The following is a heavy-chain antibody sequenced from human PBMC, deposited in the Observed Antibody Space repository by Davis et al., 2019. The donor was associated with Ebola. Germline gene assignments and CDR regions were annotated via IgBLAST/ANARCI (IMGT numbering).Heavy chain of an antibody. CDR1: GFIFSSYA. D-gene: IGHD4-17*01. CDR2: ISVRSIT. Sequence: PGGSLRLSCPASGFIFSSYAMSWVRQAPGKGLEWVSSISVRSITYHADSVKGRFTISRDNSKNTLYLQMNSLGAEDTAVYYCAKVHPPTTVTTGWFDPWGQGTLVTVSS. CDR3: AKVHPPTTVTTGWFDP. V-gene: IGHV3-23*01. J-gene: IGHJ5*02.